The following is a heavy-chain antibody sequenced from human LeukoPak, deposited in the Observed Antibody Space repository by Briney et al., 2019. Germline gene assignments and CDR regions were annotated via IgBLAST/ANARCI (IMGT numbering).Heavy chain of an antibody. CDR2: IIPIFGTA. CDR3: AVYYDSSGYYYSYFDY. Sequence: GASVKVSCKASGGTFSSYAISWVRQAPGQGLEWMGRIIPIFGTANYAQKFQGRVTITPDESTSTAYMELSSLRSEDTAVYYCAVYYDSSGYYYSYFDYWGQGTLVTVSS. D-gene: IGHD3-22*01. V-gene: IGHV1-69*13. CDR1: GGTFSSYA. J-gene: IGHJ4*02.